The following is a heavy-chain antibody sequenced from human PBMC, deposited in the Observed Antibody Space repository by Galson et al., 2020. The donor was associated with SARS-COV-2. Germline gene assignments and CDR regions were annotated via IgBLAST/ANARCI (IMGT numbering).Heavy chain of an antibody. D-gene: IGHD1-26*01. J-gene: IGHJ4*02. Sequence: SQTLSLTCAVSVGSVSSGAFSWSWFRQPPGKGLEWIGYIYDSANTYYNPSLKSRVSISVDRSKNQFSLNLSSVTAADTAVYYCARGQQTELLTPFDFWGQGTLVTVSS. V-gene: IGHV4-30-2*01. CDR3: ARGQQTELLTPFDF. CDR2: IYDSANT. CDR1: VGSVSSGAFS.